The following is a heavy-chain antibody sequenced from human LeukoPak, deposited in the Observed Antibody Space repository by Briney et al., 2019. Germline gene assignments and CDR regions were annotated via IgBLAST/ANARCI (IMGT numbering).Heavy chain of an antibody. V-gene: IGHV1-18*01. Sequence: ASVKVSCKASGYTFTSYGISWVRQAPGQGLEWMGWISAYNGNTNYAQKLQGRVTMTTDTSTSTAYMELRSLRSDDTAVYYCARSFGLNYYYYYMDVWGKGTTVTVSS. CDR1: GYTFTSYG. J-gene: IGHJ6*03. CDR2: ISAYNGNT. CDR3: ARSFGLNYYYYYMDV. D-gene: IGHD3-16*01.